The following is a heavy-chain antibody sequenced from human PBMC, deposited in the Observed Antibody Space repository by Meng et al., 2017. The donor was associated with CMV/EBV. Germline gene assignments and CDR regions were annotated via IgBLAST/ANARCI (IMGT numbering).Heavy chain of an antibody. CDR3: ARARFLEGFGHYYYYGMDV. Sequence: SETLSLTCTVSGGSISSGGYYWSWIRQHPGKGLEWIGYIYYSGSTYYNPSLKSRVTISVDTSKNQFSLKLSSVTAADTAVYYCARARFLEGFGHYYYYGMDVWGQGTTVTVSS. V-gene: IGHV4-31*03. CDR1: GGSISSGGYY. D-gene: IGHD3-3*01. CDR2: IYYSGST. J-gene: IGHJ6*02.